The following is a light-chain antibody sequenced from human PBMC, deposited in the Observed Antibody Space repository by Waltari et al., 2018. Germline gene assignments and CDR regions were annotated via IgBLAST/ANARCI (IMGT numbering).Light chain of an antibody. J-gene: IGLJ2*01. Sequence: QSALTQPAPVSGSPGQSTTISCPGTSSDIGPYNYVSWYQQFPGKAPKLIIYEVFKRPSGISDRFSGSKSGNTASLTISGLQAEDEADYYRSSYTSSSSVVFGGGTKLAVL. CDR1: SSDIGPYNY. V-gene: IGLV2-14*01. CDR3: SSYTSSSSVV. CDR2: EVF.